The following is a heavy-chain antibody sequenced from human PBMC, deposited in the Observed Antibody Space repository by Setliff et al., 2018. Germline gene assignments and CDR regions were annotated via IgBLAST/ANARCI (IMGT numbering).Heavy chain of an antibody. CDR2: IHYSGST. Sequence: TSETLSLTCTVSGGSINSYYWSWIRQPPGKGLEWIGYIHYSGSTNYNPSLTSRVTMSVDTSKNQLSLKLSSVTAADTAVYYCARERPVGVATINFPAWAFDIWGQGTMVTVSS. D-gene: IGHD5-12*01. CDR1: GGSINSYY. V-gene: IGHV4-59*12. J-gene: IGHJ3*02. CDR3: ARERPVGVATINFPAWAFDI.